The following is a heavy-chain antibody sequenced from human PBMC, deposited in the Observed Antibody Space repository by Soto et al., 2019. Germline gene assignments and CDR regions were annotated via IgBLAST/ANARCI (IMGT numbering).Heavy chain of an antibody. D-gene: IGHD6-25*01. CDR1: GFSLTTTSMG. CDR2: TYWVDDQ. CDR3: GLASDYDLLSFDH. J-gene: IGHJ4*02. Sequence: QITLKESGPPLVRPAQTLTLTCAFSGFSLTTTSMGVACIPHPPGKALEWLALTYWVDDQRASPSLKDRLTISKDTSRRPVVLTPSNMNPEDTGTYVCGLASDYDLLSFDHWGPGTLVTASS. V-gene: IGHV2-5*02.